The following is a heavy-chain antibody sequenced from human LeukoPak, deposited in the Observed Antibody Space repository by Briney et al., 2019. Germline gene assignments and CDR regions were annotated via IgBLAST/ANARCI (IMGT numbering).Heavy chain of an antibody. D-gene: IGHD6-19*01. V-gene: IGHV1-2*02. Sequence: ASVKVSCKASGYTFTGYYMHWVRQAPGQGLEWMGWINPNIGGTNYAQKFQGRVTMTRDTSISTAYVELSRLRSDDTAVYYCARDFDPIAVAGIGYYYGMDVWGQGTTVTVSS. CDR2: INPNIGGT. CDR3: ARDFDPIAVAGIGYYYGMDV. J-gene: IGHJ6*02. CDR1: GYTFTGYY.